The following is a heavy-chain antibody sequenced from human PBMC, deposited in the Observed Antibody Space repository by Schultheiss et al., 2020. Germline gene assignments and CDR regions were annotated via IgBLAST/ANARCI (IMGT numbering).Heavy chain of an antibody. D-gene: IGHD3-16*01. CDR1: GYSFTNYW. J-gene: IGHJ4*02. CDR3: ARDARGDGRSWSLDY. V-gene: IGHV5-51*01. Sequence: GASLKISCKDSGYSFTNYWIGWVRQMSGKGLEWMGIIYPGDSDTRYSPSFQGQVTISADKSISTAYLQWSSLKASDTAMYYCARDARGDGRSWSLDYWGQRTPVNGS. CDR2: IYPGDSDT.